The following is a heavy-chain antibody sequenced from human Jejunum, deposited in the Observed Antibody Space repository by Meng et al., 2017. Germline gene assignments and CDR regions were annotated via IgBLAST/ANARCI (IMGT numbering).Heavy chain of an antibody. J-gene: IGHJ4*02. CDR2: IHHGGDT. CDR1: GASISSGYW. D-gene: IGHD2-15*01. Sequence: QVQLPEAGPGLVEPSGPLSLTCAVSGASISSGYWWSWVRQPPGKGLEWIGEIHHGGDTIYNPSLKSRVTISVDKSNNQYSLRLTSVTAADTAMYYCARNGAYSADHWGQGTLVTVSS. CDR3: ARNGAYSADH. V-gene: IGHV4-4*02.